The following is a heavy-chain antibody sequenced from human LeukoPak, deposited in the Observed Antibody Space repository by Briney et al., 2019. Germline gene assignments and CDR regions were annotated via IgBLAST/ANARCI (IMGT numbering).Heavy chain of an antibody. CDR3: ARDPASYSSGWYHYFDY. J-gene: IGHJ4*02. Sequence: GGSLRLSCAASGFTFSSYWMSWVRQAPGKGLEWVANIKQDGSEKYYVDSVTGRFTISRANATNSLYLQMNSLRAEDTAVYYCARDPASYSSGWYHYFDYWGQGTLVTVSS. CDR2: IKQDGSEK. D-gene: IGHD6-19*01. V-gene: IGHV3-7*03. CDR1: GFTFSSYW.